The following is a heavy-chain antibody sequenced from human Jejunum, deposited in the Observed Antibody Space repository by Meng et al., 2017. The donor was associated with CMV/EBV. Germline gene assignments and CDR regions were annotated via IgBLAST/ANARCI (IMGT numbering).Heavy chain of an antibody. CDR3: ARDLNESGNYSPFDP. CDR1: GYTFTAYY. V-gene: IGHV1-2*02. J-gene: IGHJ5*02. CDR2: INPNSGGT. D-gene: IGHD1-26*01. Sequence: SGYTFTAYYIRWVRQAPGQGLEWMGWINPNSGGTNYAQKFQGRVTMTRDRSIGSAYMELGRLTSDDTAMYYCARDLNESGNYSPFDPWGQGTLVTVSS.